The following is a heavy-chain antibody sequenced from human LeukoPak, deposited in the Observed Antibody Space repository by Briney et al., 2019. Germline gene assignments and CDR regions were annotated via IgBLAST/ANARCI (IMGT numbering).Heavy chain of an antibody. V-gene: IGHV3-43D*04. CDR3: AKDRDYYFEY. CDR2: ISWDGGST. D-gene: IGHD3/OR15-3a*01. Sequence: GGSLRLSCAASGFTFGVYVMHWVRHTPAKGREWVSLISWDGGSTSYADCVKGRFTISRDNSKNSLYLQMNTLRPEDTALYYCAKDRDYYFEYWGQGTPVTVSS. CDR1: GFTFGVYV. J-gene: IGHJ4*02.